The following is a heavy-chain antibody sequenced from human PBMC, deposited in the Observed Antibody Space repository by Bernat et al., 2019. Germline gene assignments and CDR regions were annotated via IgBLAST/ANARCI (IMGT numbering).Heavy chain of an antibody. V-gene: IGHV3-49*03. CDR2: IRSKAYGGTT. D-gene: IGHD2-2*01. CDR3: TREGYCSSTSCYSSEPDY. Sequence: EVQLVESGGGLVQPGRSLRLSCTASGFTFGDYAMSWFRRAPGKGLEWVGFIRSKAYGGTTEYAASVKGRFTISRDDSKSIAYLQMNSLKTEDTAVYYCTREGYCSSTSCYSSEPDYWGQGTLVTVSS. J-gene: IGHJ4*02. CDR1: GFTFGDYA.